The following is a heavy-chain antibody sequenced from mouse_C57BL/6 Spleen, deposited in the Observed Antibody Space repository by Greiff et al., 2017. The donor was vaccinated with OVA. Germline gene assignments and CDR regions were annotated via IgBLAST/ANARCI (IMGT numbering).Heavy chain of an antibody. Sequence: QVQLKESGPGLVAPSQCLSITCTVSGFSFTSYCVRWVRQPPGKGLEWLGVIWGDGSTNYHSALLSRLSISKDNSKSQVFLKLISLQTDDTATYYCATADGYLAWFAYWGQGTLVTVSA. J-gene: IGHJ3*01. V-gene: IGHV2-3*01. D-gene: IGHD2-3*01. CDR1: GFSFTSYC. CDR3: ATADGYLAWFAY. CDR2: IWGDGST.